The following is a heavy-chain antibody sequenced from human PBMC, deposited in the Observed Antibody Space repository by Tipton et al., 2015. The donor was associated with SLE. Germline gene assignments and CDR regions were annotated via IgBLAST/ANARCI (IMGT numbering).Heavy chain of an antibody. V-gene: IGHV3-74*03. D-gene: IGHD6-13*01. Sequence: SLRLSCAASGFTFSFYGMHWVRQGPGKGLVWVSRIYSDGSSTKYADSVKGRFTISRDNAKNMLYLQMISLRAEDTAVYYCAKDPRGYSDPGYFDYWGQGTLVTVSS. CDR1: GFTFSFYG. CDR2: IYSDGSST. CDR3: AKDPRGYSDPGYFDY. J-gene: IGHJ4*02.